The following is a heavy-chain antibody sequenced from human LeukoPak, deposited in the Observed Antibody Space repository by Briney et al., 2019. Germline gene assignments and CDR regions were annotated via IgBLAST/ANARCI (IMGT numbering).Heavy chain of an antibody. CDR2: INHSGST. CDR3: ARGRLPYGGNSGVLYYFDY. D-gene: IGHD4-23*01. CDR1: GGSISSYY. J-gene: IGHJ4*02. V-gene: IGHV4-34*01. Sequence: SETLSLTCTVSGGSISSYYWSWIRQPPGKGLEWIGEINHSGSTNYNPSLKSRVTISVDTSKNQFSLKLSSVTAADTAVYYCARGRLPYGGNSGVLYYFDYWGQGTLVTVSS.